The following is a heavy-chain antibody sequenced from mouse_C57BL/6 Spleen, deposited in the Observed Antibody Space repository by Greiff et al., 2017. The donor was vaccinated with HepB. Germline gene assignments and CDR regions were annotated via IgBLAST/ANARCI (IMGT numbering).Heavy chain of an antibody. CDR2: IYPGSGST. D-gene: IGHD2-4*01. CDR3: AREENDYDVWGFAY. V-gene: IGHV1-55*01. J-gene: IGHJ3*01. Sequence: QVQLQQPGAELVKPGASVKMSCKASGYTFTSYWITWVKQRPGQGLEWIGDIYPGSGSTNYNEKFKSKATLTVDTSSSTAYMQLSSLTSEDSAVYYCAREENDYDVWGFAYWGQGTLVTVSA. CDR1: GYTFTSYW.